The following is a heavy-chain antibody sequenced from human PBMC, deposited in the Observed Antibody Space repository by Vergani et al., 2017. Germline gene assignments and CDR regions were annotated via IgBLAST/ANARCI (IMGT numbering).Heavy chain of an antibody. D-gene: IGHD4-17*01. CDR3: ARAIPDYGDYVMGYFDY. CDR2: IYYSGST. CDR1: GGPVSSGSYY. J-gene: IGHJ4*02. V-gene: IGHV4-61*01. Sequence: QVQLQESGPGLVKPSETLSLTCTVSGGPVSSGSYYWSWIRQPPGKGLEWIWYIYYSGSTNYNPSLKSRVTISVDTSKNQFSLKLSSVTAADTAVNYCARAIPDYGDYVMGYFDYWGQGTLVTVSS.